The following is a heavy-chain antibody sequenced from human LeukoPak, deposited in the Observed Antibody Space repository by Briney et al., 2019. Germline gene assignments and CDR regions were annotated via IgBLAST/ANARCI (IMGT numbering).Heavy chain of an antibody. V-gene: IGHV5-51*01. CDR3: ATSESQTRFDF. CDR1: GYSFTSYW. CDR2: IFPGDSDT. J-gene: IGHJ4*02. D-gene: IGHD1/OR15-1a*01. Sequence: GESLKISCKGSGYSFTSYWIAWVRQMPGKGLEWMGIIFPGDSDTTYSPSFEGQVTTSADKSINTAYLQWSSLKASDTAMYYCATSESQTRFDFWGQGTLVTVSS.